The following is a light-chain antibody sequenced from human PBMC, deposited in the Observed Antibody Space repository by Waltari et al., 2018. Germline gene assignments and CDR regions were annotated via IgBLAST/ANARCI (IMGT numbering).Light chain of an antibody. CDR3: NSYTSRSTMI. CDR2: NFN. CDR1: STDIGGFDY. V-gene: IGLV2-14*01. J-gene: IGLJ2*01. Sequence: QSALTQPASVSGSPGQSITISCTGTSTDIGGFDYVSLYRQDPGQAPKLIIHNFNKRPSGVSDRFSCSKSGNTASLTISGLQAEDEAHYFCNSYTSRSTMIFGGGTTLTV.